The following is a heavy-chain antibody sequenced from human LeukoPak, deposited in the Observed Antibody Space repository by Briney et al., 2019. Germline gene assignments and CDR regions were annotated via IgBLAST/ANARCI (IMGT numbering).Heavy chain of an antibody. CDR1: GFTFSSYG. J-gene: IGHJ4*02. D-gene: IGHD3-3*01. V-gene: IGHV3-30*02. CDR3: AKGPFGAVTGHFDY. CDR2: IRYDGSNK. Sequence: PVGSLRLSCAASGFTFSSYGMHWVRQAPGKGLEWVAFIRYDGSNKYYADSAKGRFTISRDNSKKTLYLQMNSLRAEDTAVYYCAKGPFGAVTGHFDYWGQGTLVTVSS.